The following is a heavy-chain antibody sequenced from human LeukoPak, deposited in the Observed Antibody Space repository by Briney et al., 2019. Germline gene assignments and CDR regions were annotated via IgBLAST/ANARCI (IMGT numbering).Heavy chain of an antibody. V-gene: IGHV3-15*01. Sequence: GGSLRLSCTASGFTFSNAWMSWVRQAPGKGLEWVGRIKSKTDGGTTDYAAPVKGRFTISRDDSKNTLYLQMNDLKSEDTAVYYCTMSLWFGELLYSYGGQGTLLTVSS. CDR1: GFTFSNAW. CDR2: IKSKTDGGTT. CDR3: TMSLWFGELLYSY. D-gene: IGHD3-10*01. J-gene: IGHJ4*02.